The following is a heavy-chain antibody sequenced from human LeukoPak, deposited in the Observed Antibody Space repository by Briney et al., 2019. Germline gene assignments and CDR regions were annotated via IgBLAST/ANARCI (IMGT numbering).Heavy chain of an antibody. D-gene: IGHD6-6*01. J-gene: IGHJ4*02. V-gene: IGHV3-23*01. CDR1: GFTFSAYA. CDR2: ISGSGGST. CDR3: AKKINSSSSRAFDY. Sequence: GGSLRLSCAASGFTFSAYAMSWVRQSPGKGLEWVSAISGSGGSTYYADSVKGRFTISRDNSKNTLYLQMNSLRAEDTAVYYCAKKINSSSSRAFDYWGQGTLVTVSS.